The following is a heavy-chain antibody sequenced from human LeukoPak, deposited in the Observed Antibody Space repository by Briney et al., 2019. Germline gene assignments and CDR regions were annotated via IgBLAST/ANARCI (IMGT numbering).Heavy chain of an antibody. CDR3: ARSRFGVAKSGMDV. Sequence: KPSETLSLTCTVSGVSISSYYWSWIRRPAGKGLEWIGYIYYSGSTYYNPSLKSRVTISVDTSKNQFSLKLSSVTAADTAVYYCARSRFGVAKSGMDVWGKGTTVTVSS. J-gene: IGHJ6*04. CDR2: IYYSGST. CDR1: GVSISSYY. V-gene: IGHV4-59*06. D-gene: IGHD3-3*01.